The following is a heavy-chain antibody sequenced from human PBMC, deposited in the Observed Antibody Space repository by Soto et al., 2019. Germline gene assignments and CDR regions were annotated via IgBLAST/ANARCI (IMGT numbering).Heavy chain of an antibody. CDR3: ASSPAYQLLL. D-gene: IGHD2-2*01. J-gene: IGHJ4*02. Sequence: SETLSLTCTVSGGSISSSSYYWGWIRQPPGKGLEWIGSIYYSGSTYYNPSLKSRVTISVDTSKNQFSLKLSSVTAADTAVYYCASSPAYQLLLWGQGTLVTVSS. CDR1: GGSISSSSYY. CDR2: IYYSGST. V-gene: IGHV4-39*01.